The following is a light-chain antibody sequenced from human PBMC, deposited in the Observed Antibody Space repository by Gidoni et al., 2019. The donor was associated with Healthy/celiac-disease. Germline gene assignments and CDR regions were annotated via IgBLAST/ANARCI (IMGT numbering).Light chain of an antibody. CDR1: QGISSY. Sequence: DIQLTQSPSFLSASVGDRVTITFRASQGISSYLAWYQQKPGKAPKLLIDAASTLQSGVPSRFSGSGSGTEFTLTISSLQPEDFATYYCQQLNSYPRTFGPGTKVDIK. V-gene: IGKV1-9*01. CDR2: AAS. J-gene: IGKJ3*01. CDR3: QQLNSYPRT.